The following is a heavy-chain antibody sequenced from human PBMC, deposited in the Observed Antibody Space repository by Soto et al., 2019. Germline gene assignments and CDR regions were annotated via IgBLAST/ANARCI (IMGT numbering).Heavy chain of an antibody. J-gene: IGHJ5*02. CDR1: GGSISSYY. CDR3: AREAGYYDSSGYSNWFDP. Sequence: SETLSLTCTVSGGSISSYYWNWIRQPPGKGLEWIGYIYYSGSTNYNPSLKSRVTISVDTSKNQFSLKLSSVTAADTAVYYCAREAGYYDSSGYSNWFDPWGQGTLVTVSS. D-gene: IGHD3-22*01. CDR2: IYYSGST. V-gene: IGHV4-59*01.